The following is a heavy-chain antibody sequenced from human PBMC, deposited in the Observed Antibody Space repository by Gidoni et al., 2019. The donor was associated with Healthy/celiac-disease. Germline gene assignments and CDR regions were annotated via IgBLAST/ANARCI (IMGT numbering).Heavy chain of an antibody. CDR3: AKGLGYCSSTSCYKGWLEHYYYGMDV. J-gene: IGHJ6*02. CDR1: GFTFDDYT. D-gene: IGHD2-2*02. CDR2: ISWDGGST. Sequence: EVQLVESGGVVVQPGGSLRLSCAASGFTFDDYTMHWVRQAPGKGLEWVSLISWDGGSTYYADSVKGRFTISRDNSKNSLYLQMNSLRTEDTALYYCAKGLGYCSSTSCYKGWLEHYYYGMDVWGQGTTVTVSS. V-gene: IGHV3-43*01.